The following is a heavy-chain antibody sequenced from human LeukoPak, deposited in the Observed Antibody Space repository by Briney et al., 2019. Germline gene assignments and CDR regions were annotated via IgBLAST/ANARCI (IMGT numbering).Heavy chain of an antibody. CDR1: GFTFSSYA. V-gene: IGHV3-23*01. D-gene: IGHD5-18*01. CDR3: AKAYGIQLWSHPFDY. CDR2: ISGSGGST. J-gene: IGHJ4*02. Sequence: GGSLRLSCAASGFTFSSYAMSWVRQAPGKGLEWVSAISGSGGSTYYADSVKGRFTISRDNSKNTLYLQMNSLRAEDTAAYYCAKAYGIQLWSHPFDYWGQGTLVTVSS.